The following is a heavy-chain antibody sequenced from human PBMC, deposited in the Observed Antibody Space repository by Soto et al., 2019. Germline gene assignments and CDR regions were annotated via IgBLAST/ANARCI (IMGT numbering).Heavy chain of an antibody. CDR1: GFTFSSYA. CDR2: ISYDGSNK. CDR3: ASGRQVGATIWRAAFDI. D-gene: IGHD1-26*01. J-gene: IGHJ3*02. V-gene: IGHV3-30-3*01. Sequence: GGSLRLSCAASGFTFSSYAMHWVRQAPGKGLEWVAVISYDGSNKYYADSVKSRFTISRDNSKNTLYLQMNSLRAEDTAVYYCASGRQVGATIWRAAFDIWGQGTMVTVSS.